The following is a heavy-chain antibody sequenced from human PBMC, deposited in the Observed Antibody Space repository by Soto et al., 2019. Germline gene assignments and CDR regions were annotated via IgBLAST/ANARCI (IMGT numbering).Heavy chain of an antibody. CDR2: IVVGSGNT. CDR1: GFTFTSSA. CDR3: AADSRRYYDNSGYRYYYYGMDV. J-gene: IGHJ6*02. D-gene: IGHD3-22*01. Sequence: SVKVSCKASGFTFTSSAVQWVRQARGQRLEWIGWIVVGSGNTNYAQKFQERVTITRDMSTSTAYMELSSLRSEDTAVYYCAADSRRYYDNSGYRYYYYGMDVWGQGTTVTVSS. V-gene: IGHV1-58*01.